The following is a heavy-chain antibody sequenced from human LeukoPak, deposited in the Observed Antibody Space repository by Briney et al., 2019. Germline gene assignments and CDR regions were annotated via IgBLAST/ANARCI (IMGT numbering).Heavy chain of an antibody. Sequence: GGSLRLSCAASGFTFSSYAMSWVRQAPGKGLEWVSAISGSGGSTYYADSVKGRFTISRDNSKNTLYLQMNSLRAEDTAVYYCARDPAGSSGGYWGQGTLVTVSS. CDR2: ISGSGGST. J-gene: IGHJ4*02. CDR3: ARDPAGSSGGY. CDR1: GFTFSSYA. D-gene: IGHD6-19*01. V-gene: IGHV3-23*01.